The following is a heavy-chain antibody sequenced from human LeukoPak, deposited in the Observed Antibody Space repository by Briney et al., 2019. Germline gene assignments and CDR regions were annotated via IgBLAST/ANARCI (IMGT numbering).Heavy chain of an antibody. CDR1: GGSFSGYY. D-gene: IGHD3-10*01. J-gene: IGHJ4*02. Sequence: SETLSLNCAVYGGSFSGYYWSWIRQPPGKGLEWIGEINHSGSTNYNPSLKSRVTISVDTSKNQFSLKLSSVTAADTAVYYCARGTPPLLWFGESYYFDYWGQGTLVTVSS. CDR2: INHSGST. CDR3: ARGTPPLLWFGESYYFDY. V-gene: IGHV4-34*01.